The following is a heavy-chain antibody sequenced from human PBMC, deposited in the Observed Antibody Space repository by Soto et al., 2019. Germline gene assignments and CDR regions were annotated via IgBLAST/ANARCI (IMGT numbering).Heavy chain of an antibody. V-gene: IGHV3-30-3*01. CDR3: ARGYSSSSAAFDY. CDR1: GFTFSSYA. CDR2: ISYDATNK. J-gene: IGHJ4*02. Sequence: QVQLVESGGGVVQPGRSLRLSCAASGFTFSSYAIHWVRQAPGKGLEWVAIISYDATNKYYADSVKGRFSIYRDNSKNTLYLQTNSLRADDTAVYYCARGYSSSSAAFDYWGQGTLVTVSS. D-gene: IGHD6-13*01.